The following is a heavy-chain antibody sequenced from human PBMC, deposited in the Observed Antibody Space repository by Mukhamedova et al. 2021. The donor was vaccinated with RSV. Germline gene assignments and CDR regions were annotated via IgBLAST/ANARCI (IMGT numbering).Heavy chain of an antibody. D-gene: IGHD3-3*01. CDR2: ISFDETNK. Sequence: VRQAPGKGLEWVAVISFDETNKYYADSVKGRFTISRDNSKNTGYLQMNSLRREDTAVYICARSDTIFGFWGLDVWGQGTTVTVS. CDR3: ARSDTIFGFWGLDV. V-gene: IGHV3-30*01. J-gene: IGHJ6*02.